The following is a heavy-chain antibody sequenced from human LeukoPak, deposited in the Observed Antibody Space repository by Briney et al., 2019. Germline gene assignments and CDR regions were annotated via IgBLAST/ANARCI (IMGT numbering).Heavy chain of an antibody. CDR1: GGSIGSHL. J-gene: IGHJ6*02. Sequence: SETLSLTCTVFGGSIGSHLWNWIRQPPGKGLEWVGYIHYSGNTNYNPSLQSRLTISVDTSKNQFSLRLRSVIAADTAIYYCARDYDFSGGHYYYGLDVWGQGTRSPSP. D-gene: IGHD3-3*01. CDR2: IHYSGNT. V-gene: IGHV4-59*11. CDR3: ARDYDFSGGHYYYGLDV.